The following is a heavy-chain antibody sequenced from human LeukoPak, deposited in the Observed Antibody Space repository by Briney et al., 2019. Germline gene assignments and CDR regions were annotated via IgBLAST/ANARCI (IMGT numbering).Heavy chain of an antibody. CDR1: GFTFTNYA. CDR3: AKDSGSYLDY. Sequence: GGSLRLSCAASGFTFTNYAMTWVRQAPGKGLEWVSAISGSGSSTYYADSVKGRFTISRDNSKNTLYLQMNSLRAEDTAVYYCAKDSGSYLDYWGQGTLVTVSS. CDR2: ISGSGSST. D-gene: IGHD1-26*01. V-gene: IGHV3-23*01. J-gene: IGHJ4*02.